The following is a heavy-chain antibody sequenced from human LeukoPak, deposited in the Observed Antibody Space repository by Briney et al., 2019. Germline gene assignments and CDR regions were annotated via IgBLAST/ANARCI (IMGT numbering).Heavy chain of an antibody. CDR1: GFTFSSYA. CDR3: AKDRSELIVVVPAAITDAFDI. J-gene: IGHJ3*02. CDR2: ISGSGGST. V-gene: IGHV3-23*01. Sequence: PGGSLRLSCAASGFTFSSYAMSWVRQAPWRGLEWVSAISGSGGSTYYADSVKGRFTISRDNSKNTLYLQMNSLRAEDTAVYYCAKDRSELIVVVPAAITDAFDIWGQGTMVTVSS. D-gene: IGHD2-2*02.